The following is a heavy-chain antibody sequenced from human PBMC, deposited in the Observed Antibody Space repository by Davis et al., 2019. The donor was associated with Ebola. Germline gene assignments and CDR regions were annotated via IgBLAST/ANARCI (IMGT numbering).Heavy chain of an antibody. V-gene: IGHV4-30-2*01. J-gene: IGHJ2*01. Sequence: PSETLSLTCAVSGASITASGFSWGWIRQAPGKNLEWIAFIYYSGSTYYNPSLESRVTMFVDKSRNHVFMNLTSVTAADSAIYHCVRSGVVSHFWYFDLWGRGSLVTVS. D-gene: IGHD3-3*01. CDR2: IYYSGST. CDR1: GASITASGFS. CDR3: VRSGVVSHFWYFDL.